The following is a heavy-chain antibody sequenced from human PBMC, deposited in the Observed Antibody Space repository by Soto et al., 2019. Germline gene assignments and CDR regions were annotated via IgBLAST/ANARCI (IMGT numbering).Heavy chain of an antibody. Sequence: GASVKVSCKASGGTFSSYAISWVRQAPGQGLEWMGGIIPIFGTANYAQKFQGRVTITADESTSTAYMELSSLRSEDTAVYYCATRKDVTPLYSYGMDVWGQGTTATLSS. V-gene: IGHV1-69*13. CDR3: ATRKDVTPLYSYGMDV. J-gene: IGHJ6*02. CDR1: GGTFSSYA. CDR2: IIPIFGTA. D-gene: IGHD4-4*01.